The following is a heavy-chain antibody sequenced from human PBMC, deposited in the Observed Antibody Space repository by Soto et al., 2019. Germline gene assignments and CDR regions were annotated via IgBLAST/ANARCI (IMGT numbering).Heavy chain of an antibody. V-gene: IGHV1-2*02. D-gene: IGHD6-6*01. CDR1: GYTFTGYY. CDR2: INPKTGDT. CDR3: VTGDHLVR. J-gene: IGHJ4*02. Sequence: GASVKVSCKTSGYTFTGYYLNWVRQAPGRGLEWVGWINPKTGDTNNAQKFQGRVTMTTGTSISTGYMELSGLKSDDTAVYYCVTGDHLVRWGQGTRVTVSS.